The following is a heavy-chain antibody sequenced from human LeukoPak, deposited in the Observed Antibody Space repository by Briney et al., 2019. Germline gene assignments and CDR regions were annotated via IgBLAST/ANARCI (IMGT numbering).Heavy chain of an antibody. J-gene: IGHJ4*02. CDR2: INPNSGGT. Sequence: ASVKVSCKASGYTFTGYYMYWVRQAPGQGLEWMGWINPNSGGTNYAQKFQGRVTMTRDTSISTAYMELSRLRSDDTAVYYCARATRRGGDPFDYWGQGTLVTVSS. CDR3: ARATRRGGDPFDY. D-gene: IGHD3-10*01. V-gene: IGHV1-2*02. CDR1: GYTFTGYY.